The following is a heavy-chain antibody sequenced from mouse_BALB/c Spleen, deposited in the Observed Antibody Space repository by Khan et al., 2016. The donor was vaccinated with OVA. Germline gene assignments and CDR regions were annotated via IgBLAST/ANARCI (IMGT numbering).Heavy chain of an antibody. V-gene: IGHV2-6-1*01. D-gene: IGHD2-10*01. CDR3: ARQPYYHYNIMDY. CDR2: IWSDGST. CDR1: GFSLTNYG. Sequence: MQLEESGPGLAAPSQSLSITCTISGFSLTNYGVHWVRQPPGKGLEWLVVIWSDGSTNYNSVLKSRLTVTKENSQSQVFLKMNSTQTDDTAIYFCARQPYYHYNIMDYWGQGTSVTVSS. J-gene: IGHJ4*01.